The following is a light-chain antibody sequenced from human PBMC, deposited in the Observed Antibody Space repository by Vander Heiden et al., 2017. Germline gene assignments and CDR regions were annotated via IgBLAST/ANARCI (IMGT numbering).Light chain of an antibody. J-gene: IGLJ3*02. CDR3: SSYTSSSTWV. Sequence: QSALTQPASVSESPGQSITISCTGTSSDVGGYNYVSWYQQHPGKAPELMIYEVSNRPSGVSNRFSGSKSGNTASLTISGLQAEDEADYYCSSYTSSSTWVFGGGTKLTVL. V-gene: IGLV2-14*01. CDR1: SSDVGGYNY. CDR2: EVS.